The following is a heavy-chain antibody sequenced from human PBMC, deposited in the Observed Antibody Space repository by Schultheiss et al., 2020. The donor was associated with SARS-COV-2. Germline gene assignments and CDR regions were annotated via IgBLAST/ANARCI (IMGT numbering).Heavy chain of an antibody. Sequence: GESLKISCSASGFTFSSYAMHWVRQAPGKGLEYVSVISSNGGSTYYADSVKGRFTISRDNSKNTLYLQMSSLRAEDTAGYYCAREGSGQQLVSFFGYWGQGTLVTVSS. CDR1: GFTFSSYA. J-gene: IGHJ4*02. D-gene: IGHD6-13*01. CDR2: ISSNGGST. CDR3: AREGSGQQLVSFFGY. V-gene: IGHV3-64D*06.